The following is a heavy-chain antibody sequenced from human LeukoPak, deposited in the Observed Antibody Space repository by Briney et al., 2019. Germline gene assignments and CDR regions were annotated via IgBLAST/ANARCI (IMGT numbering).Heavy chain of an antibody. Sequence: ASVKVSCKASGYTFTGYYMHWVRQAPGQGLEWMGWISAYNGNTNYAQKLQGRVTMTTDTSTSTAYMELRSLRSDDTAVYYCASREGDYDYGGQEPLVTVSS. V-gene: IGHV1-18*04. CDR3: ASREGDYDY. CDR2: ISAYNGNT. J-gene: IGHJ4*02. CDR1: GYTFTGYY.